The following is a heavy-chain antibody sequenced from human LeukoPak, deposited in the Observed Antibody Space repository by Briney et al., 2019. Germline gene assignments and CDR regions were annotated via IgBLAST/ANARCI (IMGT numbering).Heavy chain of an antibody. V-gene: IGHV3-21*01. CDR1: GFTFSSYS. CDR3: ARGRAAAGTIYFDY. J-gene: IGHJ4*02. Sequence: GRSLRLSCAASGFTFSSYSMNWVSQAPGKGLEWVSSISSSSSYVYYADSVKGRFTISRDNAKNSLYMQMNSLRAEDTAVYYCARGRAAAGTIYFDYWGQGTLVPVSS. CDR2: ISSSSSYV. D-gene: IGHD6-13*01.